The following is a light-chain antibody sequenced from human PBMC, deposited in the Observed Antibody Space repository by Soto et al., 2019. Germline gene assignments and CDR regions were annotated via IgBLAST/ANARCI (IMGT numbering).Light chain of an antibody. CDR3: QQLRMYPST. CDR2: DAS. Sequence: DIQMTQSPSTLSASVGDRVTIACRASQSISSWLAWYQQKPAKAPKLLTYDASNLKSGVPSRFSGSGSATAFTLPISSLQPDDFATYYCQQLRMYPSTFGGGTKVDIK. J-gene: IGKJ4*01. V-gene: IGKV1-5*01. CDR1: QSISSW.